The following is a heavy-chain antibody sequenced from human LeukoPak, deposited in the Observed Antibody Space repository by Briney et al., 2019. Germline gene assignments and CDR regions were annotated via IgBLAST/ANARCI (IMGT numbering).Heavy chain of an antibody. J-gene: IGHJ4*02. CDR1: GFTFSTYS. V-gene: IGHV3-48*04. CDR3: ARDSTGYFDY. Sequence: PGGSLRLSCAVSGFTFSTYSMDWVRQAPGKGLEWVSYIGSSGTTIYYADFVKGRFTISRDNARNSLYLQMNSLRAEDTAVYYCARDSTGYFDYWGQGTLVTVSS. CDR2: IGSSGTTI. D-gene: IGHD2-2*01.